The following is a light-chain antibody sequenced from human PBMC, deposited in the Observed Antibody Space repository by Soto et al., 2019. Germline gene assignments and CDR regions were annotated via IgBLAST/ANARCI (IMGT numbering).Light chain of an antibody. V-gene: IGKV3-20*01. Sequence: EIVLTQSPGTLSLSPGERATLSCRASQTITNTYLAWYQQRPGQAPRLLIYGASSRATGIPDRFSGGGSGTDFTLTISRLEPEEFAVYYCQQYDRSRTFGQGTKVEIK. J-gene: IGKJ1*01. CDR2: GAS. CDR1: QTITNTY. CDR3: QQYDRSRT.